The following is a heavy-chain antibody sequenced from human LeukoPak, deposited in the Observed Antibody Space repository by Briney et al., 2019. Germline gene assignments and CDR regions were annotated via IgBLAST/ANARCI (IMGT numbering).Heavy chain of an antibody. D-gene: IGHD2/OR15-2a*01. J-gene: IGHJ3*02. CDR1: GFTFSSYE. CDR2: ISSSGTTK. Sequence: GGSLRLACAASGFTFSSYEMNWVRQGPGKGLEWVSYISSSGTTKYYADSVKGRFTLSRDNAKKSLSLQMNSLRAEDTAIYYCARSNRDAFDMWGQGTVVTVSS. V-gene: IGHV3-48*03. CDR3: ARSNRDAFDM.